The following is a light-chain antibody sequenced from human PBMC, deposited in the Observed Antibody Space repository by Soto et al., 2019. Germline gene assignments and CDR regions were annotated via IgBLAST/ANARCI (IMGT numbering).Light chain of an antibody. Sequence: ANRMTQSPSSLSASTGDRVTITCRASQGISSYLAWYQQKPGKAPKLLIYAASTLQSGVPSRFSGSGSGTDFTLTISCLQSEDFATYYCQQYYSYPPTFGQGTKVEIK. CDR3: QQYYSYPPT. J-gene: IGKJ1*01. CDR2: AAS. CDR1: QGISSY. V-gene: IGKV1-8*01.